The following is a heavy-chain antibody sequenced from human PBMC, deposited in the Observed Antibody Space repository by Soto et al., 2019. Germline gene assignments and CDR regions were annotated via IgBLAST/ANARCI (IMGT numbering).Heavy chain of an antibody. Sequence: QVQMIQSGAEVRKPGSSVKVSCKSSGGTFARYTINWVRQAAGQGLEWMGGVIPVRNSSYVAQKLQGRVTMTATTRVDEATTTAYMELRSRRFEDTAVYYCARGEKSGWSEMKYWGQGTLVTVAS. CDR1: GGTFARYT. CDR2: VIPVRNSS. V-gene: IGHV1-69*16. J-gene: IGHJ4*02. CDR3: ARGEKSGWSEMKY. D-gene: IGHD6-19*01.